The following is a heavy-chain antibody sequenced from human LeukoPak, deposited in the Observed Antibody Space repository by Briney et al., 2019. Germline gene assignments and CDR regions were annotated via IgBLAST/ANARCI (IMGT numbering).Heavy chain of an antibody. CDR1: GGSISSYY. D-gene: IGHD1-26*01. CDR3: ERISGSPFDY. J-gene: IGHJ4*02. V-gene: IGHV4-59*08. Sequence: PSETLSLTCTVSGGSISSYYWSWIRQPPGKGLEWIGYIYYSGSTNYHRSLKSRVTISVDTSKNQFSLKLSSVNAADTAVYYCERISGSPFDYWGQGTLVTVSS. CDR2: IYYSGST.